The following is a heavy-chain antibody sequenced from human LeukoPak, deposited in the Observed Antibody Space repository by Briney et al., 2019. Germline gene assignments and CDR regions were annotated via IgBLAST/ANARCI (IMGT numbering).Heavy chain of an antibody. CDR1: GFAFSSYS. D-gene: IGHD2-15*01. V-gene: IGHV3-48*01. CDR3: VRESIAGHRHFDY. J-gene: IGHJ4*02. Sequence: PGGSLRLSCAASGFAFSSYSMNWVRQAPGRGLEWISYISSGSRTIYYADSVEGRFTISRDNGKNSLYLLLNSLRADDTAVFFCVRESIAGHRHFDYWGQGTLITVSS. CDR2: ISSGSRTI.